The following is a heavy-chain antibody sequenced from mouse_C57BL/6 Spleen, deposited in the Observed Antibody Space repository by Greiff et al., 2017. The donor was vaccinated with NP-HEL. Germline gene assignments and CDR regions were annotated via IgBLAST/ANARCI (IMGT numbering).Heavy chain of an antibody. CDR3: ARYGYDGYYWYFDV. CDR1: GFTFTDYY. V-gene: IGHV7-3*01. D-gene: IGHD2-3*01. CDR2: IRNKANGYTT. J-gene: IGHJ1*03. Sequence: EVKLVESGGGLVQPGGSLSLSCAASGFTFTDYYMSWVRQPPGKALEWLGFIRNKANGYTTEYSASVKGRFTISRDNSQSILYLQMNALRAEDSATYYCARYGYDGYYWYFDVWGTGTTVTVSS.